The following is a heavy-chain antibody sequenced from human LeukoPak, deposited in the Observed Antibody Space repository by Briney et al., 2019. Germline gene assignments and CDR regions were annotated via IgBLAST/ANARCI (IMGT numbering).Heavy chain of an antibody. D-gene: IGHD3-22*01. CDR1: GGTFSRYA. CDR2: NIPIFGTS. J-gene: IGHJ4*02. Sequence: SVKVSCKASGGTFSRYAISWGRQAPGQGPEWMGRNIPIFGTSNYAQKFQGRVTMTRDMSTSTVYMELISLRSEDTAVYYCARAYYHDSSDYYFPLDYWGQGTLVTVSS. CDR3: ARAYYHDSSDYYFPLDY. V-gene: IGHV1-69*05.